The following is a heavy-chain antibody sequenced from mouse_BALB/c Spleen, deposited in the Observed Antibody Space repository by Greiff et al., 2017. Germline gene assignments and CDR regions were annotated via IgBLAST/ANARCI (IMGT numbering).Heavy chain of an antibody. Sequence: EVKVVESGGGLVQPGGSRKLSCAASGFTFSDYGMAWVRQAPGKGPEWVAFISNLAYSIYYADTVTGRFTISRENAKNTLYLEMSSLRSEDTAMYYCAREGYDRVFDYWGQGTTLTVSS. CDR1: GFTFSDYG. V-gene: IGHV5-15*02. J-gene: IGHJ2*01. CDR3: AREGYDRVFDY. D-gene: IGHD2-2*01. CDR2: ISNLAYSI.